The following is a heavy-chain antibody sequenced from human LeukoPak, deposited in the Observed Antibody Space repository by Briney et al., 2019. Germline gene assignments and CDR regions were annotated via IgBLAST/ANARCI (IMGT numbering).Heavy chain of an antibody. J-gene: IGHJ4*02. Sequence: GGSLRLSCVASGFTFNNYAMTWVRQAPGKGLEWVSAISGSGGSSYYADSVKGRFTISRDNSKNTLYLQMNSLRAEDTAVYYCAKESVIVKGYFDYWGQGTLATVSS. CDR2: ISGSGGSS. V-gene: IGHV3-23*01. CDR1: GFTFNNYA. CDR3: AKESVIVKGYFDY. D-gene: IGHD3-16*02.